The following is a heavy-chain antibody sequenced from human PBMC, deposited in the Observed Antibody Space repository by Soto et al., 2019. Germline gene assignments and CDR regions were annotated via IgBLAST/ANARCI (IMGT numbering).Heavy chain of an antibody. CDR1: GFTFSSYA. D-gene: IGHD5-18*01. V-gene: IGHV3-23*01. J-gene: IGHJ6*02. CDR2: ISGSGGST. CDR3: AGPLRGYSYGYFSPWGSYYYGMDV. Sequence: PGGSLRLSCAASGFTFSSYAMSWVRQAPGKGLEWVSAISGSGGSTYYADSVKGRFTISRDNSKNTLYLQMNSLRAEDTAVYYCAGPLRGYSYGYFSPWGSYYYGMDVWGQGTTVTVSS.